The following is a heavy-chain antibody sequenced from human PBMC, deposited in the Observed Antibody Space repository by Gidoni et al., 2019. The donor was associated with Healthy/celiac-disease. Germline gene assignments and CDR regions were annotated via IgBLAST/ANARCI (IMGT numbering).Heavy chain of an antibody. CDR3: ARDGRTYYYDSSGYEADI. D-gene: IGHD3-22*01. CDR1: GGSISSGGYY. J-gene: IGHJ3*02. Sequence: PGLVKPSQTLSLTCTVSGGSISSGGYYWSWIRQHPGKGLEWIGYIYYSGSTYYNPSLKSRVTISVDTSKNQFSLKLSSVTAADTAVYYCARDGRTYYYDSSGYEADIWGQGTMVTVSS. V-gene: IGHV4-31*03. CDR2: IYYSGST.